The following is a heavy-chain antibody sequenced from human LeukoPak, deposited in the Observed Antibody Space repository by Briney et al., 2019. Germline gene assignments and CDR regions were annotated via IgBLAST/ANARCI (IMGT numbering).Heavy chain of an antibody. CDR1: GFTFSSYW. CDR2: IKQDGSEK. D-gene: IGHD2-8*01. V-gene: IGHV3-7*05. Sequence: GSLRLSCAASGFTFSSYWMTWVRQAPGKGLEWVANIKQDGSEKYYVDSVKGRFTISRDNAQNSLYLQMNSLRPEDTAVYYCARGNLVMVYATYWGQGTLVTVSS. J-gene: IGHJ4*02. CDR3: ARGNLVMVYATY.